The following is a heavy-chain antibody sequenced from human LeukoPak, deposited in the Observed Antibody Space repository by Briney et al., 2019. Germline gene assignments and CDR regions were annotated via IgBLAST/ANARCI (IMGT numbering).Heavy chain of an antibody. CDR3: ARAYSSSWYLLDY. V-gene: IGHV3-21*01. CDR1: GFTFSSYW. CDR2: ISSSSSYI. Sequence: TGGSLRLSCAASGFTFSSYWMHWVRQAPGKGLEWVSSISSSSSYIYYADSVKGRFTISRDNAKNSLYLQMNSLRAEDTAVYYCARAYSSSWYLLDYWGQGTLVTVSS. J-gene: IGHJ4*02. D-gene: IGHD6-13*01.